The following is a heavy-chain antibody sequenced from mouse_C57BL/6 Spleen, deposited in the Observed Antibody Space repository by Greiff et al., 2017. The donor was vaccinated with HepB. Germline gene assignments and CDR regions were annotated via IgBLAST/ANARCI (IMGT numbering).Heavy chain of an antibody. CDR2: IDPETGGT. CDR1: GYTSTDYE. D-gene: IGHD1-1*01. CDR3: TRAYYYGSSPFDY. J-gene: IGHJ2*01. Sequence: QVQLQQSGAELVRPGASVTLSCKASGYTSTDYEMHWVKQTPVHGLEWIGAIDPETGGTAYNQKFKGKAILTADKSSSTAYMELRSLTSEDSAVYYCTRAYYYGSSPFDYWGQGTTLTVSS. V-gene: IGHV1-15*01.